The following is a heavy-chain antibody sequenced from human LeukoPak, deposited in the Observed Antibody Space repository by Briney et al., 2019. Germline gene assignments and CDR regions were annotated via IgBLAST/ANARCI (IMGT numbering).Heavy chain of an antibody. Sequence: SETLSLTCTVSGGSISSYYWSWIRQPPGKGLEWIGYIYYSGSTNYNPSLKSRVTISVDTSKNQFSLELSSVTAADTAVYYCARVYSSGWYPSYFDYWGQGTLVTVSS. D-gene: IGHD6-19*01. V-gene: IGHV4-59*01. CDR1: GGSISSYY. CDR3: ARVYSSGWYPSYFDY. J-gene: IGHJ4*02. CDR2: IYYSGST.